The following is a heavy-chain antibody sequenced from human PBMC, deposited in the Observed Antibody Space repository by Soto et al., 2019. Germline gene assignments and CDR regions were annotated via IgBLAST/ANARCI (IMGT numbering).Heavy chain of an antibody. Sequence: GASVKVSCKASGYTFTSYAMHWVRQAPGQRLEWMGWINAGNGNTKYSQKFQGRVTITRDTSASTAYMELSSLRSEDTAVYYCARDGGGSSGWYEGDYWGQGTLVAVSS. CDR1: GYTFTSYA. CDR3: ARDGGGSSGWYEGDY. J-gene: IGHJ4*02. D-gene: IGHD6-19*01. V-gene: IGHV1-3*01. CDR2: INAGNGNT.